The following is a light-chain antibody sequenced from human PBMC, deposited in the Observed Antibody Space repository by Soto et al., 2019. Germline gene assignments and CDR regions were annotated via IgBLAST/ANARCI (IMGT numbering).Light chain of an antibody. J-gene: IGLJ1*01. V-gene: IGLV1-44*01. Sequence: QSVLTQPPSASATPGQRVTVSCSGSSSNIGSNTVSWYQQLPGTAPKLLIYSNNQRPSGVPDRFSGSKSDTSASLAVSGLQSEDEADYYCAAWDDSLNALVFGTGTKVTVL. CDR2: SNN. CDR3: AAWDDSLNALV. CDR1: SSNIGSNT.